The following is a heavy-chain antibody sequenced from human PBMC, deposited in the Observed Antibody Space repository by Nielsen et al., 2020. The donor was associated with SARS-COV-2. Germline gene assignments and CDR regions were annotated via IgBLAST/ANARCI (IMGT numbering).Heavy chain of an antibody. J-gene: IGHJ4*02. V-gene: IGHV3-33*08. D-gene: IGHD4-23*01. CDR1: GFTFSSYA. Sequence: GESLKISCAASGFTFSSYAMSWVRQAPGKGLEWVAVIWYDGSNKYYADSVKGRFTISRDDSKNTAYLQMNSLKTEDTAVYYCSSPTVAYWGQGTLVTVSS. CDR3: SSPTVAY. CDR2: IWYDGSNK.